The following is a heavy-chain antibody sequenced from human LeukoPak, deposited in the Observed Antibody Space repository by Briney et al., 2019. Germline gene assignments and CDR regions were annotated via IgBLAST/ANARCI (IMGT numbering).Heavy chain of an antibody. CDR2: IYYSGST. CDR1: GGSISSYY. D-gene: IGHD5-12*01. J-gene: IGHJ4*02. V-gene: IGHV4-59*01. Sequence: SETLSLTCTVSGGSISSYYWSWIRQPPGKGLEWIGYIYYSGSTNYNPSLKSRVTISVDTSKNQFSLKLSSVTAADTAVFYCARIAATIGADYFDYWGQGTLVTVSS. CDR3: ARIAATIGADYFDY.